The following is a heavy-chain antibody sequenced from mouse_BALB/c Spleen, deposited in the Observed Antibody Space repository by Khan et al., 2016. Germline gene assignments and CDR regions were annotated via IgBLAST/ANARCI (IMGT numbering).Heavy chain of an antibody. D-gene: IGHD1-1*01. CDR2: IIPGDGCT. V-gene: IGHV1-85*01. Sequence: QVQLQQSGAELVKPGASVKLSCKASGYTFTNYDINWVRQRPEQGLEWIGWIIPGDGCTKYNDKFKGKATLTTVRSSSTAYMQLSRLTSEDSAVYFCARETVVSPYYFDYWGQGTTLTVSS. CDR3: ARETVVSPYYFDY. CDR1: GYTFTNYD. J-gene: IGHJ2*01.